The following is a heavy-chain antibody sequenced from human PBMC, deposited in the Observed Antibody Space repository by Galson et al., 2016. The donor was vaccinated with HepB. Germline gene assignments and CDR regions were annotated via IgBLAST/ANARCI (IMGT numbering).Heavy chain of an antibody. CDR1: GYTFSNFD. CDR2: MISKSGDT. Sequence: SVKVSCKASGYTFSNFDINWVRQAAGQGLEWMGWMISKSGDTAYAQEFQGRVRMTRNTSLNTAYMELRSLRPDDTAVYFCTRGKELSTDYYGMDVWGQGTTVTVSS. V-gene: IGHV1-8*01. CDR3: TRGKELSTDYYGMDV. J-gene: IGHJ6*02. D-gene: IGHD1-7*01.